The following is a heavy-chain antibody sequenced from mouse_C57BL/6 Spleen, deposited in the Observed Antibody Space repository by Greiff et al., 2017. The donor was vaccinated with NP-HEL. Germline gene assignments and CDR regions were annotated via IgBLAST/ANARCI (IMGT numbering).Heavy chain of an antibody. Sequence: VKVVESGPGLVAPSQSLSITCTVSGFSLTSYGVDWVRQSPGKGLEWLGVIWGVGSTNYNSALKSRLSISKDNSKSQVFLKMNSLQTDDTAMYYCARSGSSDYAMDYWGQGTSVTVSS. CDR3: ARSGSSDYAMDY. CDR2: IWGVGST. J-gene: IGHJ4*01. V-gene: IGHV2-6*01. CDR1: GFSLTSYG. D-gene: IGHD1-1*01.